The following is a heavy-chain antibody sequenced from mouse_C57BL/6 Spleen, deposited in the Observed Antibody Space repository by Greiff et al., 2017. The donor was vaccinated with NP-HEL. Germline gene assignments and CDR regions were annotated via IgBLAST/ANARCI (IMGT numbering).Heavy chain of an antibody. J-gene: IGHJ3*01. V-gene: IGHV1-59*01. D-gene: IGHD2-3*01. Sequence: VQLQQPGAELVRPGTSVKLSCKASGYTFTSYWMHWVKQRPGQGLEWIGVIDPSDSYTNYNQKFKGKATLTVDTSSSTAYMQLSSLTSEDSAVYYCARSPDGYPAWFAYWGQGTLVTVSA. CDR3: ARSPDGYPAWFAY. CDR1: GYTFTSYW. CDR2: IDPSDSYT.